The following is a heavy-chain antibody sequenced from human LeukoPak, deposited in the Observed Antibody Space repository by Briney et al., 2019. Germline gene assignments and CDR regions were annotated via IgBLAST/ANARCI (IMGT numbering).Heavy chain of an antibody. V-gene: IGHV3-30*18. CDR3: AKEQTPYSSSSDDY. D-gene: IGHD6-6*01. Sequence: GGSLRLSCAASGFTFSSYGMHWVRQAPGEGLEWVAVISHDGSVQKYGDSVKGRFTISRDNSKNTVHLQMNSLRAEDTALYYCAKEQTPYSSSSDDYWGQGTLVTVSS. CDR2: ISHDGSVQ. CDR1: GFTFSSYG. J-gene: IGHJ4*02.